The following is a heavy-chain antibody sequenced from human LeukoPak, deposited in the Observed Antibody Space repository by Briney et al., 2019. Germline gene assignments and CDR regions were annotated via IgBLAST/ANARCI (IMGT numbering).Heavy chain of an antibody. CDR2: IYYSGST. CDR1: GGSISSYY. D-gene: IGHD5-18*01. V-gene: IGHV4-59*01. J-gene: IGHJ4*02. Sequence: SETLSLTCTVSGGSISSYYWSWIRQPPGKGLEWIGYIYYSGSTNYNPSLKSRVTISVDTSKNQFSLTLSPVTAADTAVYYCARSGYSEDYWGQGTLVTVSS. CDR3: ARSGYSEDY.